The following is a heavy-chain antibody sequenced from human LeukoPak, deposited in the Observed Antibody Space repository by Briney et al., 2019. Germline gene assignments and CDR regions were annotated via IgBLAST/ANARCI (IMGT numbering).Heavy chain of an antibody. Sequence: ASVKVSCKASGYTFTSYYMHWVRQAPGQGLEWMGIFNPSGGSTSYAQKFQGRVTMTRDTSTSTVYMELSSLRSEDTAVYYCARDPRSYYDFWSGYYGFDYWGQGTLVTVSS. CDR1: GYTFTSYY. V-gene: IGHV1-46*01. D-gene: IGHD3-3*01. J-gene: IGHJ4*02. CDR2: FNPSGGST. CDR3: ARDPRSYYDFWSGYYGFDY.